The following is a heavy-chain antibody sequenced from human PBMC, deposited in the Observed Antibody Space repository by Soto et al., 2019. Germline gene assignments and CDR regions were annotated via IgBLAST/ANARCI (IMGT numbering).Heavy chain of an antibody. Sequence: SETLSLTCTVSGGSISSSSYYWGWIRQPPGKGLEWIGYIYYSGSTYYNPSLKSRVTISVDTSKNQFSLKLSSVTAADTAVYYCARVDMAGIDYWGQGTLVTVSS. D-gene: IGHD6-19*01. CDR1: GGSISSSSYY. V-gene: IGHV4-39*07. J-gene: IGHJ4*02. CDR3: ARVDMAGIDY. CDR2: IYYSGST.